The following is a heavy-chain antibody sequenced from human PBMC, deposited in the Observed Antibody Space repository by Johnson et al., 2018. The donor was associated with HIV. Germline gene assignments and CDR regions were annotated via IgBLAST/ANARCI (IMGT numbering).Heavy chain of an antibody. CDR3: ASDNEVASAVDI. Sequence: VQLVESGGGVVRPGGSLRLSCAASGFTFDDYGMSWVRQAPGKGLEWVAVISSDGNTKYYADSVKGRFTISRDNSKETRYLRMNSLRAEDTAVYYCASDNEVASAVDIWGQGTMVTVSS. J-gene: IGHJ3*02. CDR2: ISSDGNTK. CDR1: GFTFDDYG. V-gene: IGHV3-30*03. D-gene: IGHD2-15*01.